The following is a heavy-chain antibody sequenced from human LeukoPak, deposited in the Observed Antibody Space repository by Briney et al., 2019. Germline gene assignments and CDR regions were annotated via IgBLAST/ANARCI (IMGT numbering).Heavy chain of an antibody. J-gene: IGHJ4*02. CDR1: GFTFSSSA. CDR3: AKDQGTGFSDFDY. Sequence: PGGSLRLSCAASGFTFSSSAMHWVRQAPGKGLEWVAVISVYEGHKYYADSVKGRFTLSRDNSKNTLYLQMNSLTTEDTAVYYCAKDQGTGFSDFDYWGQGTLVTVSS. V-gene: IGHV3-30*18. CDR2: ISVYEGHK. D-gene: IGHD6-19*01.